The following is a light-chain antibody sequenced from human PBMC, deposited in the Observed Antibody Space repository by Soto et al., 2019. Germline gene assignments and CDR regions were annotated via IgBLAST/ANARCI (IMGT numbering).Light chain of an antibody. CDR2: VAA. V-gene: IGKV3-15*01. Sequence: VMTQSPATLSVSPVERATLSCWASETVATNLAWYQQKPGQAPRLLISVAATRAAGISDRFRGSGSGTEFTLTISRLRYEDSAIYYWQQYFEWPPMTVGQGTKVEI. CDR3: QQYFEWPPMT. CDR1: ETVATN. J-gene: IGKJ1*01.